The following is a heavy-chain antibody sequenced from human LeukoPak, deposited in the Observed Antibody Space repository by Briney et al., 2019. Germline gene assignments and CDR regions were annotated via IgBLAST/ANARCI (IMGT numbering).Heavy chain of an antibody. CDR2: INHSGST. D-gene: IGHD2/OR15-2a*01. CDR1: GGSFSGYY. J-gene: IGHJ4*02. CDR3: ARNFQYFDLPDY. Sequence: PSETLSLTCAVYGGSFSGYYWSWIRQPPGKGLEWIGEINHSGSTYYNPSLKGRVTISVDTSKNQFSLKLISVTAADTAVYYCARNFQYFDLPDYWGQGTLVTVSS. V-gene: IGHV4-34*01.